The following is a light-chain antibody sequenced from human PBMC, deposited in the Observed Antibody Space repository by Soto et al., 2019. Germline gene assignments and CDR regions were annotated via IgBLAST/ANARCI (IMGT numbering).Light chain of an antibody. CDR1: QSVLYSSNNKNY. V-gene: IGKV4-1*01. CDR3: QQYYSTLLT. J-gene: IGKJ3*01. CDR2: WAY. Sequence: DIVMTQSPDSLAVSLGERATINCKSSQSVLYSSNNKNYLAWYQQKPGQPPKLLIYWAYTRESGVPDRFSGSGSWTDFTVTISSLQAEDVAVYYCQQYYSTLLTFGAGTKVDIK.